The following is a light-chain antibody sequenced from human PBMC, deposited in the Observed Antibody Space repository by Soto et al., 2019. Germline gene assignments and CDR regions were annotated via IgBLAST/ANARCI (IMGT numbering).Light chain of an antibody. CDR1: QSISNGY. J-gene: IGKJ2*01. CDR2: YLS. CDR3: QQSGASPQT. V-gene: IGKV3-20*01. Sequence: EVALTQSPGTLSLSPGERAILSCRASQSISNGYLAWFQQKPGQPPRLLIYYLSKRATGIPDRFSGSGSGTDFTLTISRQEPEDVAVYFCQQSGASPQTFGQGTKLEIK.